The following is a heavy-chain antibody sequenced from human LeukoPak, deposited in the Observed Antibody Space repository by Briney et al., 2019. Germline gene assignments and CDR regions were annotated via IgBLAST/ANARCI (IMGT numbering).Heavy chain of an antibody. V-gene: IGHV1-8*01. Sequence: ASVKVSCKASGYSFTTHDINWVRQSTGQGLEWMGWMNPNSGKSGYAQKFQGRVTMTRDTSISTVYMELSSLGSDDTAVYYCTRESGLTDNWLDSWGQGTLVTVSS. CDR3: TRESGLTDNWLDS. J-gene: IGHJ5*01. CDR1: GYSFTTHD. CDR2: MNPNSGKS. D-gene: IGHD5-12*01.